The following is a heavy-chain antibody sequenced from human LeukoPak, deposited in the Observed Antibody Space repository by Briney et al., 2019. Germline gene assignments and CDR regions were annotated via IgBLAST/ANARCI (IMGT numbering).Heavy chain of an antibody. V-gene: IGHV3-23*01. CDR1: GFTFSSYA. D-gene: IGHD2-2*01. CDR2: ISGSGGST. CDR3: AKPADCSSTSCYFSPFDY. Sequence: PGGSLRLSCAASGFTFSSYAMSWVRQAPGKGLEWVSAISGSGGSTYYADSVKGRFTISRDNSKNTLYLRMNSLRAEDTAVYYCAKPADCSSTSCYFSPFDYWGQGTLVTVSS. J-gene: IGHJ4*02.